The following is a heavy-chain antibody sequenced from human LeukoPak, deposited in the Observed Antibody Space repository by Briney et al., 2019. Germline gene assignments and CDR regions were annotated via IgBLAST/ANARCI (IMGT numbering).Heavy chain of an antibody. CDR3: ARASRYGGNSGYAFDI. D-gene: IGHD4-23*01. J-gene: IGHJ3*02. CDR1: GFTFSSYA. V-gene: IGHV3-30*04. CDR2: TSYDGSNK. Sequence: SGGSLRLSCAASGFTFSSYAMHWVRQAPGKGLEWVAVTSYDGSNKYYADSVKGRFTISRDNSKNTLYLQMNSLRAEGTAVYYCARASRYGGNSGYAFDIWGQGTMVTVSS.